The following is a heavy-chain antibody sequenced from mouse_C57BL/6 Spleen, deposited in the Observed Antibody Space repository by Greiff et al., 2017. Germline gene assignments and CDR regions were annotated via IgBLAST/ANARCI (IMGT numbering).Heavy chain of an antibody. Sequence: EVQLQQSGPELVKPGASVKMSCKASGYTFTDYNMHWVKQSHGKSLEWIGYINPNNGGTSYNQKFKGKATLTVNKSSSTAYMELRSLTSEDSAVYYCAREGLICYDPRGFAYWGQGTLVTVSA. CDR3: AREGLICYDPRGFAY. CDR2: INPNNGGT. D-gene: IGHD2-4*01. CDR1: GYTFTDYN. V-gene: IGHV1-22*01. J-gene: IGHJ3*01.